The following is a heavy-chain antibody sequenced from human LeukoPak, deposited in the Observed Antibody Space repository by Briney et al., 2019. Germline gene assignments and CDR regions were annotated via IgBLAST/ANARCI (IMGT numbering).Heavy chain of an antibody. D-gene: IGHD2-2*01. CDR1: GVTFSSYV. J-gene: IGHJ3*02. CDR3: GTPAPPHAFDI. V-gene: IGHV3-23*01. CDR2: ISGSGGGT. Sequence: GGSLRLSCEASGVTFSSYVMSWVRQAPGKGPEWVSGISGSGGGTYYADSVKGRFAISRDNSKNTLYLQMNSLRAEDTAVYYCGTPAPPHAFDIWGQGTMVTVSS.